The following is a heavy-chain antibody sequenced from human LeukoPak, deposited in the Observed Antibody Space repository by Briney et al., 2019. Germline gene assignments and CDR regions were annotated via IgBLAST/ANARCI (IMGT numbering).Heavy chain of an antibody. V-gene: IGHV3-21*05. CDR2: ISTDSIYT. CDR1: GFSFSTYS. D-gene: IGHD3-16*02. J-gene: IGHJ4*02. Sequence: GGSLRLSCAASGFSFSTYSMNWVRQAPGQGLEWVSYISTDSIYTYYAGSVKGRFTISRDDATNSLFLQMNSLRAEDTAVYYCARDLYYDYVWGSYRYQYYFDYWGQGTLVTVSS. CDR3: ARDLYYDYVWGSYRYQYYFDY.